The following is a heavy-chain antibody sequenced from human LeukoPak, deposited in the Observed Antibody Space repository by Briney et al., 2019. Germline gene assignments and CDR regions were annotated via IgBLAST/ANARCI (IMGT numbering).Heavy chain of an antibody. CDR2: IKQDGSEK. CDR3: ARECWDYGDAFDI. Sequence: GGSLRLSCAASGFTFSSYWMSWVRQAPGKGLEWVANIKQDGSEKYYVDSVKGRFTISRDNAKNSLYLQMNSLRAEDTAVYYCARECWDYGDAFDIWGQGTMVTVSS. CDR1: GFTFSSYW. V-gene: IGHV3-7*01. J-gene: IGHJ3*02. D-gene: IGHD4-17*01.